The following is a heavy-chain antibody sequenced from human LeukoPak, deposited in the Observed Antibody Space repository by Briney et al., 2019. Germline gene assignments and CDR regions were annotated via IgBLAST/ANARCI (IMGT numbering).Heavy chain of an antibody. J-gene: IGHJ4*02. CDR1: GGTFSSYA. D-gene: IGHD3-22*01. CDR3: ARGGHYYDSSGYYNY. Sequence: SVKASCKASGGTFSSYAISWVRQAPGQGLEWMGGIIPIFGTANYAQKFQGRVTITADESTSTAYMELSSLRSEDTAVYYCARGGHYYDSSGYYNYWGQGTLVTVSS. CDR2: IIPIFGTA. V-gene: IGHV1-69*13.